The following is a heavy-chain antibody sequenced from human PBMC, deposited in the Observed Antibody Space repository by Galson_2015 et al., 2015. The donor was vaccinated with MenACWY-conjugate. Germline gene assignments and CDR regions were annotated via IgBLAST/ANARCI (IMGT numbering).Heavy chain of an antibody. J-gene: IGHJ6*03. CDR3: TTHKPDSWGGLLFHFYMDV. D-gene: IGHD2-21*01. CDR1: ASTFSNAD. CDR2: IKSQTDGGKI. Sequence: SLRLSCAGSASTFSNADMSWVRQAPGKGLEWVGRIKSQTDGGKIDYAAPVKGRFTISRDDSKNTLYLQMNSLKIEDTAVYYCTTHKPDSWGGLLFHFYMDVWGKGTTVTVSS. V-gene: IGHV3-15*01.